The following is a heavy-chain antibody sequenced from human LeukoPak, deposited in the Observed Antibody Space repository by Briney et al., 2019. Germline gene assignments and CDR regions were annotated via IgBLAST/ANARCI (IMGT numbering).Heavy chain of an antibody. CDR2: INPNSGGT. Sequence: ASVKVSCKASGYTFTGYYMHWVRQAPGQGLEWMGWINPNSGGTNYAQKFQGRVTMTRDTSISTAYMELSRLRSDDTAVYYCARARPLYYYDSSGKGVDYWGQGTLDTVSS. CDR3: ARARPLYYYDSSGKGVDY. CDR1: GYTFTGYY. D-gene: IGHD3-22*01. V-gene: IGHV1-2*02. J-gene: IGHJ4*02.